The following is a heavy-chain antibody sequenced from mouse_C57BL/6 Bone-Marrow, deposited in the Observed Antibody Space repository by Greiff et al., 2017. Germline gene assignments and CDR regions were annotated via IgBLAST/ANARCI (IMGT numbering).Heavy chain of an antibody. CDR1: GYAFTNYL. J-gene: IGHJ3*01. CDR2: INPGSGGT. Sequence: QVQLQQSGAELVRPGTSVKVSCKASGYAFTNYLIEWVKQRPGQGLEWIGVINPGSGGTNYNEKFKGKATLTADKSSSTAYMQLSSLTSEDSAVYFCARGGCAYWGQGTLVTVSA. CDR3: ARGGCAY. V-gene: IGHV1-54*01.